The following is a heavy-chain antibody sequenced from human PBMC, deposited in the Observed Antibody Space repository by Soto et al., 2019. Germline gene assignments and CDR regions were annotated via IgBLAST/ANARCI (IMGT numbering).Heavy chain of an antibody. V-gene: IGHV3-21*01. CDR2: ISSSSSYI. D-gene: IGHD6-19*01. CDR3: ARKRYSSGWYYAFDI. Sequence: GGSLRLSCAASGFTFSSYSRNWVRQAPGKGLEWVSSISSSSSYIYCADSVKGRFTSSRDNAKNSLYLQMNSLRAEDTAVYYCARKRYSSGWYYAFDIWGQGTMVTVSS. J-gene: IGHJ3*02. CDR1: GFTFSSYS.